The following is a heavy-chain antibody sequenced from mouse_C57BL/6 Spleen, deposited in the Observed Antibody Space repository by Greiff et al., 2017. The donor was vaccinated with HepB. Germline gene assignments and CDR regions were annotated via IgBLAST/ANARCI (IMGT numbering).Heavy chain of an antibody. CDR3: ARGPTNYYSNYVAY. CDR1: GFSLTSYG. V-gene: IGHV2-2*01. CDR2: IWSGGST. D-gene: IGHD2-5*01. J-gene: IGHJ3*01. Sequence: VKLMESGPGLVQPSQSLSITCTVSGFSLTSYGVHWVRQSPGKGLEWLGVIWSGGSTDYNAAFISRLSISKDNSKSQVFFKMNSLQADDTAIYYCARGPTNYYSNYVAYWGQGTLVTVSA.